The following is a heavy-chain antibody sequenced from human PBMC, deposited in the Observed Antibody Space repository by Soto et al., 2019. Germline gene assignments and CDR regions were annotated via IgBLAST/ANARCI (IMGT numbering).Heavy chain of an antibody. CDR3: ARPKDYDDCLDL. CDR1: GYTFASYA. Sequence: ASVKVSCKASGYTFASYAISWMRQAPGQRLEWMGWINAGNGNTKYSQKFQGRVTFTRDTSANTAYMELSSLISEDTAVYYCARPKDYDDCLDLWGQGILVTVSS. V-gene: IGHV1-3*01. D-gene: IGHD3-22*01. CDR2: INAGNGNT. J-gene: IGHJ4*02.